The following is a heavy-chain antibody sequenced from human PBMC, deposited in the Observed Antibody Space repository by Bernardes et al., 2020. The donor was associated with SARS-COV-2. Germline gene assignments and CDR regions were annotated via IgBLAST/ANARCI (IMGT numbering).Heavy chain of an antibody. D-gene: IGHD3-10*01. J-gene: IGHJ6*02. CDR3: ARSHDGSGTYYRDYFYGMDV. CDR1: GFPFISFA. Sequence: GGSLRLSCAASGFPFISFAMSWVRQAPGKGLEWVSVISVSGGRTNYADSVMGRFTISRDNSKNTLFLQMKRLRAEDTAVYYCARSHDGSGTYYRDYFYGMDVWGQGTAVTVSS. CDR2: ISVSGGRT. V-gene: IGHV3-23*01.